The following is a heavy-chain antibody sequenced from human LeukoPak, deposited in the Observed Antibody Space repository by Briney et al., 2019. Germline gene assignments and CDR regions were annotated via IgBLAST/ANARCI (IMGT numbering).Heavy chain of an antibody. V-gene: IGHV3-30*02. CDR2: IRYDGSNK. CDR1: GFTFSSYS. CDR3: AKVPYCGGDCYSPADY. Sequence: PGGSLRLSCAASGFTFSSYSMNWVRQAPGKGLEWVAFIRYDGSNKYYADSVKGRFTISRDNSKNTLYLQMNSLRAEDTAVYYCAKVPYCGGDCYSPADYWGQGTLVTVSS. J-gene: IGHJ4*02. D-gene: IGHD2-21*01.